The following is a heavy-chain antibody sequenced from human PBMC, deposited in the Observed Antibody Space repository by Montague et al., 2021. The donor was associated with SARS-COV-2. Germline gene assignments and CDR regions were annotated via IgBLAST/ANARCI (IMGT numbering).Heavy chain of an antibody. CDR2: IYWDDDK. D-gene: IGHD3-9*01. Sequence: PALVKPTQTLTLTCTFSGFSLSTSGMCVSWIRQPPGKALEWLALIYWDDDKYYSTSLKTRLTISKDTSKNQVVLTMTNMDPVDTATYYCARSHYDILTGYDTDCDYWGQGTLVTVSS. V-gene: IGHV2-70*01. J-gene: IGHJ4*02. CDR3: ARSHYDILTGYDTDCDY. CDR1: GFSLSTSGMC.